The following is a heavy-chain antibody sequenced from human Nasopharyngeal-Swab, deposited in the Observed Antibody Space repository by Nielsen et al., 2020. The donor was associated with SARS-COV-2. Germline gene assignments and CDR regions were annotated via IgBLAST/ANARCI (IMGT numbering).Heavy chain of an antibody. Sequence: GRSRSLAWASAGFGFSAFAMSWVRQAPGKWLEWVSAAGGNDGSTFYADSVRGRFTISRDNSKNTLYLQMNSLRAEDTALYYCAKKYGTRGWYVGLDYWGQGTQVTVSS. CDR1: GFGFSAFA. V-gene: IGHV3-23*01. CDR2: AGGNDGST. J-gene: IGHJ4*02. D-gene: IGHD6-19*01. CDR3: AKKYGTRGWYVGLDY.